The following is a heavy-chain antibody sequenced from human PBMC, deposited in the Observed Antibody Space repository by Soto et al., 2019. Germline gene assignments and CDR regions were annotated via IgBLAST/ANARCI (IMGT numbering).Heavy chain of an antibody. D-gene: IGHD3-16*01. J-gene: IGHJ4*02. CDR2: ITESGDGT. CDR3: ATSIGALNEY. Sequence: LRLSCLTSGFTFSSSAMTWVRQAPGKGLDWVSAITESGDGTFYADSVKGRFTISRDNSKNTLFLQMNSLTIEDTALYYCATSIGALNEYWGQGILVTVSS. CDR1: GFTFSSSA. V-gene: IGHV3-23*01.